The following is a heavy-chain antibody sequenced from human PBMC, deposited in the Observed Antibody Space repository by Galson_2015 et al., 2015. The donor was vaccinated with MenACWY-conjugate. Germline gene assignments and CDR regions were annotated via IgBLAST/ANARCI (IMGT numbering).Heavy chain of an antibody. CDR2: ISGSGGST. J-gene: IGHJ4*02. CDR3: AKVSTDITMIVVVIAGIDY. V-gene: IGHV3-23*01. D-gene: IGHD3-22*01. CDR1: GFTFSSYA. Sequence: SLRLSCAASGFTFSSYAMSWVRQAPGKGLEWVSAISGSGGSTYYADSVKGRFTISRDNSKNTLYLQMNSLRAEDTAVYYCAKVSTDITMIVVVIAGIDYWGQGTLVTVSS.